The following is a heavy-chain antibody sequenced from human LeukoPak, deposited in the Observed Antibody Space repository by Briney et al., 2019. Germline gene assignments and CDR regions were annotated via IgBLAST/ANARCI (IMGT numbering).Heavy chain of an antibody. D-gene: IGHD7-27*01. CDR1: GYTFTSYG. J-gene: IGHJ4*02. V-gene: IGHV1-18*01. CDR2: ISAYNGNT. Sequence: GASVKVSCKASGYTFTSYGISWVRQAPGQGLEWMGWISAYNGNTNYAQKLQGRVTMTTDTSTSTAYMELRSLRSDDTAVYYCARGGRSPTGDPPPLYFDYWGQGTLVTVSS. CDR3: ARGGRSPTGDPPPLYFDY.